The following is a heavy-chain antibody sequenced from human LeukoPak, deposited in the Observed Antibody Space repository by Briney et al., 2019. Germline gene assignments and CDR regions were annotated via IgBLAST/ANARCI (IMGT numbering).Heavy chain of an antibody. CDR2: IYYSGST. CDR1: GGSLSGYY. D-gene: IGHD3-10*01. V-gene: IGHV4-59*08. J-gene: IGHJ4*02. Sequence: RPSETLSLTCTVSGGSLSGYYWNWIRQPPGKGLEWIGYIYYSGSTNHNPSLKSRVTISVDTSKNQFSLTLSSVTAADTAIYYCVRWDYYGSGSRRLDYWGQGTLVTVSS. CDR3: VRWDYYGSGSRRLDY.